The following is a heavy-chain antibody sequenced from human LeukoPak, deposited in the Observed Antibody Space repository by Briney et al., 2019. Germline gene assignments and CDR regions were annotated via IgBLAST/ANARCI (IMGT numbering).Heavy chain of an antibody. CDR3: ARDMDSSLYCSSTSCYSGY. J-gene: IGHJ4*02. CDR1: GFTFSSYS. Sequence: PGGSLRLSCAASGFTFSSYSMNWVRQAPGKGLEWVSSISSSSSYIYYADSVKGRFTISRDNAKNSLYLQMNSLRAEDTAVYYCARDMDSSLYCSSTSCYSGYWGQGTLVTVSS. D-gene: IGHD2-2*01. CDR2: ISSSSSYI. V-gene: IGHV3-21*01.